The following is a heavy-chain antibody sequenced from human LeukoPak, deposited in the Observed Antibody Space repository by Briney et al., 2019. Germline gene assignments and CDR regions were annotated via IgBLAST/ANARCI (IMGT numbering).Heavy chain of an antibody. D-gene: IGHD2-21*01. Sequence: SETLSLTCIVSGDSLSNDNYYWGWIRQPPGKGLEWIGSVYYSGSTYYNPSLKSRITMSVDTSKSQFSLNLSSVTAADTAVYYCARVRGGGYYYGMDVWGQGTTVTVSS. V-gene: IGHV4-39*01. CDR1: GDSLSNDNYY. CDR3: ARVRGGGYYYGMDV. CDR2: VYYSGST. J-gene: IGHJ6*02.